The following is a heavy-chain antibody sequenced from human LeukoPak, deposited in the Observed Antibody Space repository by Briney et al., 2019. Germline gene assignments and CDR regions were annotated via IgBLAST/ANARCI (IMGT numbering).Heavy chain of an antibody. J-gene: IGHJ6*02. CDR2: IYSGGTT. CDR1: GFTVSSNY. CDR3: ARDWPYGDYRYGMDV. Sequence: PGGSLRLSCAVSGFTVSSNYISWVRQAPGKGLEWVSVIYSGGTTFYADSVKGRFTISRHSSNNTLFLQMNGLRAEDTAVYYCARDWPYGDYRYGMDVWGQGTTVTVSS. V-gene: IGHV3-53*04. D-gene: IGHD3-10*01.